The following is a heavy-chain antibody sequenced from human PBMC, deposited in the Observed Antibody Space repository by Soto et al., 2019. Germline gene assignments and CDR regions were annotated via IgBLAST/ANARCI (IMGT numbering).Heavy chain of an antibody. V-gene: IGHV1-8*01. CDR1: GYTFTRYD. CDR3: ARVQGKRAGPGYCSGLGY. J-gene: IGHJ4*02. Sequence: GASVKVSCKASGYTFTRYDINWVRQATGQGLEWMGWMNPNSGNTGYAQKFQGRVTMTRNTSISTAYMELSSLRSEDTAVYYCARVQGKRAGPGYCSGLGYWGQGTLVTVSS. CDR2: MNPNSGNT. D-gene: IGHD2-15*01.